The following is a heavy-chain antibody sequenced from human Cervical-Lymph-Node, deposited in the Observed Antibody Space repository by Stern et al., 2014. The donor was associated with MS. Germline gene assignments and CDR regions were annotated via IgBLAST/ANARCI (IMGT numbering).Heavy chain of an antibody. V-gene: IGHV3-30*01. CDR3: ARDRGSSSWYSGWIDS. J-gene: IGHJ5*01. Sequence: QVQLVESGGGVVQPGWSLRLSCAASGFTFSSYALHWVRQTPGKGLEWVGRISNDGRNEHYADSVKGRITIYRDKSKNTLYLQMNSLKPEDTAVYYCARDRGSSSWYSGWIDSWGQGTLVIAS. CDR2: ISNDGRNE. D-gene: IGHD6-13*01. CDR1: GFTFSSYA.